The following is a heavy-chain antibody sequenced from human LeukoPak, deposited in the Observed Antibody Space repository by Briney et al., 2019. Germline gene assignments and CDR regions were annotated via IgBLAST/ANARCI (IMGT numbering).Heavy chain of an antibody. CDR1: GFTFSSYA. CDR3: AKLCTNGVCYNAFDI. J-gene: IGHJ3*02. CDR2: ISGSGGST. V-gene: IGHV3-23*01. Sequence: PGGSLRLSCAASGFTFSSYAMSWVRQAPGKGLEWVSAISGSGGSTYYADSVKGRFTISRDNSKNTLYLQMNSPRAEDTAVYYCAKLCTNGVCYNAFDIWGQGTMVTVSS. D-gene: IGHD2-8*01.